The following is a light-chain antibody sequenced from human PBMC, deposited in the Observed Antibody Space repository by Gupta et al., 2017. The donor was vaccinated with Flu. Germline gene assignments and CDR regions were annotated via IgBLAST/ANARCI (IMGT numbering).Light chain of an antibody. CDR3: LHDYNYPLT. CDR1: QDIRNT. CDR2: NVS. Sequence: IQITQSPFSLSASVGDRVTITCRASQDIRNTLGWYQQKPGKAPKLLMYNVSTLQSGVPSRFSGSGSGTDFTLTISSLQPEDLATYYCLHDYNYPLTFGGGTKVEIK. V-gene: IGKV1-6*01. J-gene: IGKJ4*01.